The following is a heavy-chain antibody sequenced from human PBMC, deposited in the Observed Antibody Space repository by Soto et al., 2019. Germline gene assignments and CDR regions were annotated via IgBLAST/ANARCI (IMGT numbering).Heavy chain of an antibody. Sequence: PGESLKISCKGSGYSFTRYWIGWARQMPGKGLEWMGIIYPGDSDTRYSPSLQGQVTISADKSISTAYLQWSSLKASDTAMYYCARGNYYDSSGYGPYTFDIWGQGTMVTVSS. D-gene: IGHD3-22*01. CDR2: IYPGDSDT. CDR1: GYSFTRYW. CDR3: ARGNYYDSSGYGPYTFDI. J-gene: IGHJ3*02. V-gene: IGHV5-51*01.